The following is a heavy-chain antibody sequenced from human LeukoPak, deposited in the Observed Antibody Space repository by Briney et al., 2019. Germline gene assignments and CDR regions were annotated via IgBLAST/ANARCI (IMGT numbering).Heavy chain of an antibody. CDR1: GFTFSDYY. V-gene: IGHV3-11*01. J-gene: IGHJ5*02. Sequence: GGSLRLSCAASGFTFSDYYMSWIRQAPGKGLEWVSYISSSGSTIYYADSVKGRFTISRDNAKNSLYLQMNSLRAEDTAVYYCARDSGSYQPSRAVRFDPWGQGTLVTVSS. CDR3: ARDSGSYQPSRAVRFDP. D-gene: IGHD1-26*01. CDR2: ISSSGSTI.